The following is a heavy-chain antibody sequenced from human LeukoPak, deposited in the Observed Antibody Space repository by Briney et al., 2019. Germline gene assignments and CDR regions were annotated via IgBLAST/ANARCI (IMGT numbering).Heavy chain of an antibody. V-gene: IGHV4-39*01. D-gene: IGHD3-22*01. CDR3: ARGTDSRGYQFRGFDS. J-gene: IGHJ4*02. CDR1: GGSISSSSYY. Sequence: SETLSLTCTVSGGSISSSSYYWGWIRQPPGKGLEWIGSIYYSGSTYYNPSLKSRVTISVDTSKNQFSLKLSSVTAADTAVYYCARGTDSRGYQFRGFDSWGRGTLVTVSS. CDR2: IYYSGST.